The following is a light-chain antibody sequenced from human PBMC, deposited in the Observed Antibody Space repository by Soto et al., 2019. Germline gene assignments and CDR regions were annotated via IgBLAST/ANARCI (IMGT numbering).Light chain of an antibody. CDR2: EVS. CDR3: CSYAGSSTFPWV. J-gene: IGLJ3*02. CDR1: SSDVGSYNL. Sequence: QSALTQPASVSGSPGQSITISCTGTSSDVGSYNLVSWYQQHPGKAPKPMIYEVSKRPSGVSNRFSGSKSGNTASLTISGLQAEDEADYYCCSYAGSSTFPWVFGGGTKVTVL. V-gene: IGLV2-23*02.